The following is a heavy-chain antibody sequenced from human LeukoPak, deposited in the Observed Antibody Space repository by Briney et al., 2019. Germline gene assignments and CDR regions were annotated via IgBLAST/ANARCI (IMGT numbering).Heavy chain of an antibody. CDR1: GFTFSSYS. Sequence: PGGSLRLSCAASGFTFSSYSMNWVRQAPGKGLEWVSIIYSGGTTYYADSVKGRFTISRDNSNNTLYLQMNSLRAEDTAIYFCAGGGSNRRFDFWGQGTLVTVSS. J-gene: IGHJ4*02. CDR3: AGGGSNRRFDF. V-gene: IGHV3-53*01. D-gene: IGHD3-16*02. CDR2: IYSGGTT.